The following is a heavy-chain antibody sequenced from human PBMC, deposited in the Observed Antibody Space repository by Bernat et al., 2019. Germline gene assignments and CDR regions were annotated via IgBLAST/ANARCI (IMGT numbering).Heavy chain of an antibody. CDR2: VKSKTEGATT. J-gene: IGHJ3*02. V-gene: IGHV3-15*07. D-gene: IGHD6-19*01. CDR3: TILALAGRVYAFDI. CDR1: GFTFSNAW. Sequence: EVQLVESGGGLVKPGGSLRLSCAASGFTFSNAWMNWVRQAPGKGLEWVGRVKSKTEGATTDYPAPEKGRLTISRDDSINTLYLQMNSLKTEDTAVYYCTILALAGRVYAFDIWGQGTMVTVSS.